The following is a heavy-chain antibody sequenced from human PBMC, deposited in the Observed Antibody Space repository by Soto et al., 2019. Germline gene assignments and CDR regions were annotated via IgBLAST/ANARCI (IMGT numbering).Heavy chain of an antibody. CDR2: ISYDGSNK. CDR3: AKDWKDYHDILTGSY. CDR1: GFTFSSYG. J-gene: IGHJ4*02. D-gene: IGHD3-9*01. Sequence: GGSLRLSCAASGFTFSSYGMHRVRQAPGKGLEWVAVISYDGSNKYYADSVKGRFTISRDNSKNTLYLQMNSLRAEDTAVYYCAKDWKDYHDILTGSYWGQGTLVTVSP. V-gene: IGHV3-30*18.